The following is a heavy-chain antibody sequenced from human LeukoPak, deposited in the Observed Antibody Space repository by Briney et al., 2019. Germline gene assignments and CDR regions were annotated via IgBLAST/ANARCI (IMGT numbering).Heavy chain of an antibody. V-gene: IGHV4-39*07. D-gene: IGHD3-22*01. CDR2: IYTSGST. J-gene: IGHJ4*02. CDR3: ASYDSSGYYGLFDY. Sequence: KPSETLSLTCTVSGGSISSSSYYWGWIRQPPGKGLEWIGRIYTSGSTNYNPSLKSRVTMSVDTSKNQFSLKLSSVTAADTAVYYCASYDSSGYYGLFDYWGQGTLVTVSS. CDR1: GGSISSSSYY.